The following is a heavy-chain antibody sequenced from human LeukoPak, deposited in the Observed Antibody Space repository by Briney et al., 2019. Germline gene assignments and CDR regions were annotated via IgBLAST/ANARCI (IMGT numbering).Heavy chain of an antibody. CDR3: ARVGFGVATTSGWFDP. CDR2: IYHSGST. Sequence: PSETLSLTCTVSGYSTSSGYYWGWIRQPPGKGLEWIGSIYHSGSTYYNPSLKSRVTMSVDTSKNQFSLKLSYVTAADTAVYYCARVGFGVATTSGWFDPWGQGTLVTVSS. V-gene: IGHV4-38-2*02. CDR1: GYSTSSGYY. D-gene: IGHD5-12*01. J-gene: IGHJ5*02.